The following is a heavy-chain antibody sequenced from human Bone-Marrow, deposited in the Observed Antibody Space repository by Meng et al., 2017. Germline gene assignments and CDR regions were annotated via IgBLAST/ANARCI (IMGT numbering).Heavy chain of an antibody. Sequence: QVQRRESGPGLGKPSGPLSLTGVVSGGSISSIDWWSWVRQPPGKGLEWIGEIYHGGDTNYNPSLKSRVTIAIDKSKNQFSLKLSSVTAADTAVYYCASWIYSCGWQWGQGALVTVSS. J-gene: IGHJ4*02. D-gene: IGHD6-19*01. CDR1: GGSISSIDW. V-gene: IGHV4/OR15-8*02. CDR2: IYHGGDT. CDR3: ASWIYSCGWQ.